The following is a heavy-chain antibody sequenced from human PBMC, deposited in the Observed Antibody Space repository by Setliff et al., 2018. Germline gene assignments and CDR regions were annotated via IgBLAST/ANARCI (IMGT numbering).Heavy chain of an antibody. CDR2: IITNTGKT. Sequence: ASVKVSCKASGYIFSTYGLHWVRQAPGQGPEWMGMIITNTGKTSYAQKFQGRVTMTTDTSTGTGYMELRSLRSDDTAVYFCARFGGSCSSSSCYASDLWGQGTMVTVSS. J-gene: IGHJ3*01. D-gene: IGHD2-2*01. V-gene: IGHV1-18*01. CDR3: ARFGGSCSSSSCYASDL. CDR1: GYIFSTYG.